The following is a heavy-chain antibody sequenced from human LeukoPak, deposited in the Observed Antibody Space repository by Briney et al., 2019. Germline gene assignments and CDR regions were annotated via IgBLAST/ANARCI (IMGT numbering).Heavy chain of an antibody. CDR2: ISYDINNK. CDR1: GFSFSNYA. Sequence: GTSLRLSCAASGFSFSNYAMHWVRQAPGKGLEWVAVISYDINNKYYADSVKGRFAISRDNSKDTLYLQMNSLRPEDTAVYHCARNIFVGYSGSYLGIDYWGQGTLVTVSP. D-gene: IGHD1-26*01. J-gene: IGHJ4*02. CDR3: ARNIFVGYSGSYLGIDY. V-gene: IGHV3-30*09.